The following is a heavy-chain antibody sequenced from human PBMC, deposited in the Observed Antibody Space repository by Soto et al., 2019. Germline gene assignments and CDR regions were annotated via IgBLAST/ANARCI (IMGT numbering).Heavy chain of an antibody. Sequence: GASVKVSCKTFGYTFTNYVIHWVRQAPGQGLEWMGWINAGTGNTKYSQKLQDRLTISRATSAATAYLDLSRLASEDTAVYYCARGRASWYWDFWGHGTLVTVSS. CDR2: INAGTGNT. V-gene: IGHV1-3*01. J-gene: IGHJ4*01. D-gene: IGHD2-8*02. CDR1: GYTFTNYV. CDR3: ARGRASWYWDF.